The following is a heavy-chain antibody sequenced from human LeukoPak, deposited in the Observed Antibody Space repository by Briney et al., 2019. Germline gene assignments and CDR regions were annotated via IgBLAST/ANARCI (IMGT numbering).Heavy chain of an antibody. D-gene: IGHD2-21*02. Sequence: GGSLRLSCAASGFTFSLYTMNWVRRAPGKGLEWVSGITGDSISSYYADSVRGRFTISRDSSKNTLYLQMNSLRVEDTAVYYCARDEGDYYFDYWGQGTLVTVSS. CDR3: ARDEGDYYFDY. V-gene: IGHV3-21*06. J-gene: IGHJ4*02. CDR2: ITGDSISS. CDR1: GFTFSLYT.